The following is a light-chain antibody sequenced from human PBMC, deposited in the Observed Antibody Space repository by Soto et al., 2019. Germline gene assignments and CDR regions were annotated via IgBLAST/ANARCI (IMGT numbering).Light chain of an antibody. V-gene: IGKV3-15*01. CDR3: QQYNNWPPGT. CDR1: QSVRSN. Sequence: ETVMTQSPATLSVSPGERTTLSCRASQSVRSNLAWYQQKPGQAPRLLIYDTSTRATGIPARFSGSGSGTECTLSISSLQSEDFAVYHCQQYNNWPPGTFGPGTKVDIK. J-gene: IGKJ3*01. CDR2: DTS.